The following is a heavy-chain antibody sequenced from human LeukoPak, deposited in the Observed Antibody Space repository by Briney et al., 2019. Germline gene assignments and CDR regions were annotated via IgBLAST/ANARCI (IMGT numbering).Heavy chain of an antibody. D-gene: IGHD3-10*01. J-gene: IGHJ6*03. Sequence: PSETLSLTCTVSGGSISSSSYYWGWIRQPPGKGLEWIGSIYYSGSTYDNPSLKSRVTISVDTSKNQFSLKLSSVTAADTAVYYCARALRGRDYYYYYMDVWGKGTTVTVSS. CDR1: GGSISSSSYY. CDR2: IYYSGST. CDR3: ARALRGRDYYYYYMDV. V-gene: IGHV4-39*07.